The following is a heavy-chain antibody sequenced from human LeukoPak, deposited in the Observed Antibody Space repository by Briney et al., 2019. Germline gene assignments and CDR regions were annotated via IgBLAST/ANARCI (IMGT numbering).Heavy chain of an antibody. CDR3: ARVGAAAARGYFDC. Sequence: PGGSLRLSCAASGFTFSTYTMHWVRQAPGKRLEYVSAISSNGGSTYYANSVRGRFTISRDNSKNTLYLQMGSLRAEDMAVYSCARVGAAAARGYFDCWGQGTLVTVSS. CDR1: GFTFSTYT. CDR2: ISSNGGST. V-gene: IGHV3-64*01. D-gene: IGHD6-13*01. J-gene: IGHJ4*02.